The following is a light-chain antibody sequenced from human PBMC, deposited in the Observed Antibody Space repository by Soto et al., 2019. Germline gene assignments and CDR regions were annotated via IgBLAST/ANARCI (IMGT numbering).Light chain of an antibody. V-gene: IGLV2-14*01. Sequence: SALTQPASVSGSPGQSITISCTGTSSDVGGYSYVSWYQQHPGKAPKLMIYEVSNRPSGVSNRFSGSKSGNTASLTISGLQAEDEADYYCSSYTSSSTLVFGTGTKSPS. CDR3: SSYTSSSTLV. J-gene: IGLJ1*01. CDR1: SSDVGGYSY. CDR2: EVS.